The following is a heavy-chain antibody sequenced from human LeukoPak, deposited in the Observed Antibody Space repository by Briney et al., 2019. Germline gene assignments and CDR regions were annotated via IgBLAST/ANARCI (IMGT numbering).Heavy chain of an antibody. Sequence: GGSLRLSCTASGFTFSSYTMSWVRQAPGKGLKWVSTISTGGGNTYYADSVQGRFTVSRDDSKNTLYLQMNSLRAEDTAVYYCAKDGGLWKSAHWGDSWGRGTLVTVSS. D-gene: IGHD7-27*01. V-gene: IGHV3-23*01. J-gene: IGHJ4*02. CDR3: AKDGGLWKSAHWGDS. CDR2: ISTGGGNT. CDR1: GFTFSSYT.